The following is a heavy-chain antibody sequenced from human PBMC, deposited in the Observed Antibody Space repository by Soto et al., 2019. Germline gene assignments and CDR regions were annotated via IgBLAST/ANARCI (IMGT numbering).Heavy chain of an antibody. Sequence: PQASVKVSCKASGYTFTGYYMHWVRQAPGQGLEWIGRIIPIIGVTNYAQKFQGRVTITADKSTSTAYMELSSLRSEDTAVYYCARTTGYCSSTSCLPDYWGQGTLVTVSS. CDR1: GYTFTGYY. D-gene: IGHD2-2*01. CDR2: IIPIIGVT. J-gene: IGHJ4*02. V-gene: IGHV1-69*02. CDR3: ARTTGYCSSTSCLPDY.